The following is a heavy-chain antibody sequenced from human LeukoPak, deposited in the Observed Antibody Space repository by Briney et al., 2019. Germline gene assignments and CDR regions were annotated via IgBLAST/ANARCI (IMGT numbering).Heavy chain of an antibody. D-gene: IGHD5-12*01. CDR1: GFSFSDYY. Sequence: PGGPLRLSCAASGFSFSDYYMTWIRQAPGKGLEWVSYISSSGTTIYYADSVKGRFTISRDNAKNSLYLQMNSLRAEDTAVYYCARNRGYGGYDSDYWGQGTLVTVSS. J-gene: IGHJ4*02. CDR3: ARNRGYGGYDSDY. CDR2: ISSSGTTI. V-gene: IGHV3-11*01.